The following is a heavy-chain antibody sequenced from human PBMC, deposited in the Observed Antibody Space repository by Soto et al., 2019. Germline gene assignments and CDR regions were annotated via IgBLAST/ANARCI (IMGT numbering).Heavy chain of an antibody. J-gene: IGHJ6*02. CDR3: ARATYYGFWSGYSGGMDV. CDR1: GGSISSYY. CDR2: IYYSGST. V-gene: IGHV4-59*01. D-gene: IGHD3-3*01. Sequence: WETLSFTCTVSGGSISSYYWSWLRHPPGKGLGWIGYIYYSGSTNYNPSLESRVTTSVDTSKNQCSLKLSSVTAADTAVYYCARATYYGFWSGYSGGMDVWGQGTTVTVAS.